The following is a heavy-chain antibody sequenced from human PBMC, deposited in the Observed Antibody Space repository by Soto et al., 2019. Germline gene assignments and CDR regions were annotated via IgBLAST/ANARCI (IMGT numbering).Heavy chain of an antibody. J-gene: IGHJ4*02. D-gene: IGHD2-15*01. CDR1: IGSISSSNW. CDR3: ARLREGSNYPDY. Sequence: QVQLQESGPGLVKPSGTLSLTCAVSIGSISSSNWLIWVRQPPGKGLEWIGEIYHSGSTNYNPSLKSRVTISVDKSKTQFSLKLTSVTAADTAMYYCARLREGSNYPDYWGQGTLVTVSS. CDR2: IYHSGST. V-gene: IGHV4-4*02.